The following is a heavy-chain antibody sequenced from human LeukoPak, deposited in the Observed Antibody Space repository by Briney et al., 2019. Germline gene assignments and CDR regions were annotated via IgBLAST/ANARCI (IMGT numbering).Heavy chain of an antibody. Sequence: GGSLRLSCSASGFTFSDYWMMWVRQAPGKGLEWVGNIRQDDGEKNYVDSVKGRFTISRDNAKFSLYLQMDSLRAEDTAVYYCARAVDVADYWGRGTLVTVSS. D-gene: IGHD3-16*01. CDR1: GFTFSDYW. CDR2: IRQDDGEK. V-gene: IGHV3-7*01. CDR3: ARAVDVADY. J-gene: IGHJ4*02.